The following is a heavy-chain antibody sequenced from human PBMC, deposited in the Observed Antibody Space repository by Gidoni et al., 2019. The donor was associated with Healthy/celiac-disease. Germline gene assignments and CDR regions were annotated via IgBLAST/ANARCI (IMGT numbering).Heavy chain of an antibody. Sequence: EVQLLESGGGLVQPGGSLRISCAASGFTFRSYAISWVPQAPGKGLEWVAAISGSGGSTYYADSVKGRFTISRDNSKNTLYLQMNSLRAEDTAVYYCAKEGDGSYVSGFDYWGQGTLVTVSS. D-gene: IGHD1-26*01. CDR1: GFTFRSYA. J-gene: IGHJ4*02. CDR2: ISGSGGST. V-gene: IGHV3-23*01. CDR3: AKEGDGSYVSGFDY.